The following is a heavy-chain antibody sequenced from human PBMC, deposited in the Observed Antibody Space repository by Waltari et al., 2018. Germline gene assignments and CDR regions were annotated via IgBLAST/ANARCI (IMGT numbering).Heavy chain of an antibody. CDR1: GFTFSDYG. D-gene: IGHD1-1*01. Sequence: QVHLVESGGGVVQPGGSLRLSCAASGFTFSDYGMPWVRQAPGKGLEGVAFILYDARYIYYRDSVKGRFTIARDNSKNTLFLQMSSLRAEDTAVYYCAKVGVGLTTWYAFDIWGQGTMVTVSS. J-gene: IGHJ3*02. V-gene: IGHV3-30*02. CDR2: ILYDARYI. CDR3: AKVGVGLTTWYAFDI.